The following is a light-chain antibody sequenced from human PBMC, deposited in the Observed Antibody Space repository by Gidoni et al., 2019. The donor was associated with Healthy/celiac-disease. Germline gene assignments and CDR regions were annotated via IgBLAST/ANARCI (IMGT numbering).Light chain of an antibody. CDR2: DAS. CDR1: QSVSSY. Sequence: EIVLTQSPATLSLSPGERATLSCRASQSVSSYLAWYQQTPGQAPSLLIYDASNRATGIPARFSGSGSVTDFTLTISSLEPEDFAVYYCQQRSNWPPYTFGQGTKLEIK. J-gene: IGKJ2*01. V-gene: IGKV3-11*01. CDR3: QQRSNWPPYT.